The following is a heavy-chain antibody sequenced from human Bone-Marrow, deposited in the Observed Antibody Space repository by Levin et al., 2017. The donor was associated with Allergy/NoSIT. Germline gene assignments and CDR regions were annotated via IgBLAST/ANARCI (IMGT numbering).Heavy chain of an antibody. CDR1: GYTFTNYW. Sequence: SGESLKISCKGSGYTFTNYWIGWVRQMPGKGLEWLGVIYPGDSDTRYSPSFRGQVTISADKSISTAYLQWSSLKASDTATYYCARQQRPTKYYHYMDIWGNGTTVTVSS. CDR3: ARQQRPTKYYHYMDI. D-gene: IGHD1-1*01. V-gene: IGHV5-51*01. CDR2: IYPGDSDT. J-gene: IGHJ6*03.